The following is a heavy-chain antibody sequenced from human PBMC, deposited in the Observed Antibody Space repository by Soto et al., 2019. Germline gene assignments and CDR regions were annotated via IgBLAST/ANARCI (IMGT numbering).Heavy chain of an antibody. CDR2: ISSSSSTI. V-gene: IGHV3-48*02. CDR1: GFTFSSYS. Sequence: GGSLRLSCAASGFTFSSYSMNWVRQAPGKGLEWVSYISSSSSTIYYADSVKGRFTISRDNAKNSLYLQMNSLRDEDTAVYYCARSLTAGTSRGVGMDVWGQGTTVTVSS. D-gene: IGHD6-13*01. CDR3: ARSLTAGTSRGVGMDV. J-gene: IGHJ6*02.